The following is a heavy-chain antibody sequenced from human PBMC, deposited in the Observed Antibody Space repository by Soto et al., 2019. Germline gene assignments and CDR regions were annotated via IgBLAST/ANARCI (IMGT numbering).Heavy chain of an antibody. V-gene: IGHV1-46*01. J-gene: IGHJ5*02. D-gene: IGHD2-21*02. Sequence: GASVKISCKASGYTFTSYGISWVRQAPGQGLEWMGIINPSGGSTSYAQKFQGRVTMTSDTSTSTVYMELSSLRSEDTAVYYCARDRREMTANPYNWFDPWGQGTQVTVSS. CDR2: INPSGGST. CDR1: GYTFTSYG. CDR3: ARDRREMTANPYNWFDP.